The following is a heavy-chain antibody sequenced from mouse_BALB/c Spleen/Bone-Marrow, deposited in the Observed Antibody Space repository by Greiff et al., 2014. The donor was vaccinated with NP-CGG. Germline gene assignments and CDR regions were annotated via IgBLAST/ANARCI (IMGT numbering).Heavy chain of an antibody. V-gene: IGHV5-6-3*01. Sequence: EVQVVESGGGLVQPGGSLKVSCAASGFTFNNYGMSWVRQTPDKRLELVATINRNGGSSYYPDSVKGRFTISRDNAKNTLYLQVSSLKSEDTAIYYCSRGNYGNYVDYFDYWGQGTTLTVSS. CDR3: SRGNYGNYVDYFDY. CDR1: GFTFNNYG. J-gene: IGHJ2*01. CDR2: INRNGGSS. D-gene: IGHD2-1*01.